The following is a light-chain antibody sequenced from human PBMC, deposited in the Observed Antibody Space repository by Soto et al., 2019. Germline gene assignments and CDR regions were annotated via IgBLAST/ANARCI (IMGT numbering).Light chain of an antibody. CDR2: AAS. CDR1: QGSRNF. V-gene: IGKV1-27*01. CDR3: GNYSSVPV. Sequence: DIQMTQSPTALSASVGDRVTITCRASQGSRNFVAWYQQKPGKTPKLLIYAASTLQSGVPYRFRGSGSGTVFTLAINSLQPEDDANYSWGNYSSVPVFGAGTKVEIQ. J-gene: IGKJ3*01.